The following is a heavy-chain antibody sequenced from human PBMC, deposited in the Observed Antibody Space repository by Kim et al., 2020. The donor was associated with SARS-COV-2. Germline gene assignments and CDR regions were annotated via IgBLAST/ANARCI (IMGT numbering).Heavy chain of an antibody. J-gene: IGHJ6*02. CDR1: GFTFDDYA. V-gene: IGHV3-9*01. D-gene: IGHD3-3*01. Sequence: GGSLRLSCAASGFTFDDYAMHWVRQAPGKGLEWVSGISWNSGSIGYADSVKGRFTISRDNAKNSLYLQMNSLRAEDTALYYCAKDNRYDSDHYGMDVWGQGTTVTVSS. CDR3: AKDNRYDSDHYGMDV. CDR2: ISWNSGSI.